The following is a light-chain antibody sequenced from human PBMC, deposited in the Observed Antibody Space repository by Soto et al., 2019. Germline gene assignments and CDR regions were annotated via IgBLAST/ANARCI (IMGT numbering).Light chain of an antibody. CDR2: SVS. J-gene: IGKJ1*01. CDR3: KKSYSTPYK. CDR1: QRIENY. V-gene: IGKV1-39*01. Sequence: IHLTHYQSSLSSPLVAVFTITCRTSQRIENYLNWYQLKPGKATNLLIYSVSSLQRGVTSRFSASGSGTDFTLTISSMQPEDFATYYCKKSYSTPYKFGKGHTVAIK.